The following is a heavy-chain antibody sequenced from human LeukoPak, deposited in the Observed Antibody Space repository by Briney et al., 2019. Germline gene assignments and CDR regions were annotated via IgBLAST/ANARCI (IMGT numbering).Heavy chain of an antibody. CDR1: GFIFTSHG. CDR3: AREDGKFDY. Sequence: GKSLRLSCVSSGFIFTSHGMQWVRQAPGKGLEWVANIRPDVDERHYVESVRGRFTISRDNAKNLLYLQMNSLRADDTAVYYCAREDGKFDYWGQGTLVTVSP. CDR2: IRPDVDER. V-gene: IGHV3-7*01. J-gene: IGHJ4*02.